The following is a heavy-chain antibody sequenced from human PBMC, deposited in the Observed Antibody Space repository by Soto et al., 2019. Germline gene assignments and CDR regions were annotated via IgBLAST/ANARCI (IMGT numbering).Heavy chain of an antibody. CDR3: ARDPKSRAYYYYGMDV. J-gene: IGHJ6*02. V-gene: IGHV3-33*01. Sequence: PGGSLRLSCAASGFTFSSYGMHWVRQAPGKGLEWVAVIWYDGSNKYYADSVKGRFTISRDNSKNTLYLQMNSLRAEDTAVYYCARDPKSRAYYYYGMDVWGQGTTVTVSS. D-gene: IGHD1-26*01. CDR2: IWYDGSNK. CDR1: GFTFSSYG.